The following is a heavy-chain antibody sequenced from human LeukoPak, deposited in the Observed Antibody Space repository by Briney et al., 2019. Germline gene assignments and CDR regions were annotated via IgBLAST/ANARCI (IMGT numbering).Heavy chain of an antibody. Sequence: DSVKGRFTISRDNSKNTLYLQMNSLRAEDTAVYYCARIYYYDSSDPFDYWGQGTLVTVSS. J-gene: IGHJ4*02. CDR3: ARIYYYDSSDPFDY. V-gene: IGHV3-30*07. D-gene: IGHD3-22*01.